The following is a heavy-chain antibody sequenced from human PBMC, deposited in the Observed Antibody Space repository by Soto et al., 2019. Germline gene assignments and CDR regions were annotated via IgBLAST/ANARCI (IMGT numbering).Heavy chain of an antibody. J-gene: IGHJ6*02. CDR1: GGSFSGYY. CDR2: INHSGST. V-gene: IGHV4-34*01. CDR3: ARAAGRYYYYGMDV. Sequence: SETLSLTCAVYGGSFSGYYWSWIRQPPGKGLEWIGEINHSGSTNYNPSLKSRVTISVDTSKNQFSLKLSSVTAADTAVYYCARAAGRYYYYGMDVWGQGTTVTVSS.